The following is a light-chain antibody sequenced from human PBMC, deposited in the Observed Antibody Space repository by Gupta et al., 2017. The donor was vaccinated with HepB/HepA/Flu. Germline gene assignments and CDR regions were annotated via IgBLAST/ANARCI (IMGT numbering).Light chain of an antibody. CDR3: QQHHGYPHT. V-gene: IGKV1-16*02. Sequence: DIQMTQSPSSLSASVGDRVTITCRASQDIDIHLAWFQQKPGKAPKSLMYSTSILQSGIPSKFSGSRSGTDFTLTISNLQTEDFATYYCQQHHGYPHTFGGGTNVEIK. CDR2: STS. CDR1: QDIDIH. J-gene: IGKJ4*01.